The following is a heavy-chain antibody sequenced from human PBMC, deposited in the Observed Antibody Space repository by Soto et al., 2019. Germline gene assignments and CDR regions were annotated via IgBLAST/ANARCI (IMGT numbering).Heavy chain of an antibody. CDR1: GGSVSSGSYY. Sequence: SETLSLTCTVSGGSVSSGSYYWNWIRQPPGKGLEWIGYIYYSGSTNYNPSLKSRVTISVDTSKDQFSLTLSSVTAADTAVYYCSRDFGTWGQGTLVTVSS. J-gene: IGHJ4*02. V-gene: IGHV4-61*01. D-gene: IGHD3-10*01. CDR2: IYYSGST. CDR3: SRDFGT.